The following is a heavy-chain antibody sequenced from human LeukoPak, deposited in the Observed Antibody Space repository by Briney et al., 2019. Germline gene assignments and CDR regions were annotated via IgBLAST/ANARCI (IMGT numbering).Heavy chain of an antibody. CDR2: ISYDGSNK. CDR3: ANSPDFWSGDYMDV. Sequence: PGGSLRLSCAASGFTFSSYAMHWVRQAPGKGLEWVAVISYDGSNKYYADSVKGRFTISRDNSKNSLYLQMNSLRAEDTAVYYCANSPDFWSGDYMDVWGKGTTVTVSS. V-gene: IGHV3-30-3*01. CDR1: GFTFSSYA. J-gene: IGHJ6*03. D-gene: IGHD3-3*01.